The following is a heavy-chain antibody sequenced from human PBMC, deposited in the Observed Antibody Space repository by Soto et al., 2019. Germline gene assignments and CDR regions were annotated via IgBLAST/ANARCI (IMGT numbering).Heavy chain of an antibody. CDR1: GFTFSSYG. CDR2: ISYDGSNK. CDR3: AKDGVDRIKIFGSDGGMDV. Sequence: PGGSLRLSCAASGFTFSSYGMHWVRQAPGKGLEWVAVISYDGSNKYYADSVKGRFTISRDNSKNTLYLQMNSLRAEDTAVYYCAKDGVDRIKIFGSDGGMDVSGQGPTVTVSS. V-gene: IGHV3-30*18. J-gene: IGHJ6*02. D-gene: IGHD3-3*01.